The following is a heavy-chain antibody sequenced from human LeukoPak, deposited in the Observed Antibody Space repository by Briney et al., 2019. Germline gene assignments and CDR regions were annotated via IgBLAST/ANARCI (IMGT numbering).Heavy chain of an antibody. CDR1: GFSFSNYW. CDR3: AGSSDWLFDY. Sequence: GGYLRLSCVGTGFSFSNYWMNWVRQAPGKGLEWVANIKEDGSQIYYVDSVKGRFTISRDNAKNSVYLQMNSLRAEDTAVYYCAGSSDWLFDYWGQGTLVAVSS. J-gene: IGHJ4*02. CDR2: IKEDGSQI. V-gene: IGHV3-7*01. D-gene: IGHD2-21*02.